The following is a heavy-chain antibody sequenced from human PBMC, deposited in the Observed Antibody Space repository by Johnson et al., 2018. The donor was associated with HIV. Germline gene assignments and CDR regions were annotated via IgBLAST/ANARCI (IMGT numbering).Heavy chain of an antibody. D-gene: IGHD2-2*01. CDR2: ISFDGNNK. V-gene: IGHV3-30*04. CDR3: ARDSGASGQLLGPGEI. CDR1: GFTFTYYG. J-gene: IGHJ3*02. Sequence: QMMLVESGGGVVQPGRSLRLSCAASGFTFTYYGLHWVRQAPGKGLEWVTVISFDGNNKDYADSVKGRFTISRDNSKNTLYLQMNSLKIQDTAVYYWARDSGASGQLLGPGEIWGHGTMVTVSS.